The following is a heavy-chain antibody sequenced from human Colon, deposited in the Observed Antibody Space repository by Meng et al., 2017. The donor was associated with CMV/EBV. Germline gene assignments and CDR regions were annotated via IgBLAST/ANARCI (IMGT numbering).Heavy chain of an antibody. J-gene: IGHJ4*02. D-gene: IGHD3-10*01. V-gene: IGHV3-9*01. CDR2: ISWNSGSI. Sequence: PLRLSCAASGFTFDDYAMHWVRQAPGKGLEWVSGISWNSGSIGYADSVKGRFTISRDNAKNSLYLQMNSLRAEDTALYYCAKAYGSGSYDFDYWGQGTLVTVSS. CDR1: GFTFDDYA. CDR3: AKAYGSGSYDFDY.